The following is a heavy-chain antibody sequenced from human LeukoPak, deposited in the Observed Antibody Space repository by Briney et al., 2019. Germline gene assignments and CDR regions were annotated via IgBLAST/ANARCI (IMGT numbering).Heavy chain of an antibody. CDR1: GYTFTSYD. Sequence: ASVKVSCKASGYTFTSYDINWVRQATGQGLEWMGWINPNSGGTNYAQKFQGRVTMTRDTSISTAYMELSRLRSDDTAVYYCASVSAMSLFDYWGQGTLVTVSS. J-gene: IGHJ4*02. D-gene: IGHD2/OR15-2a*01. CDR2: INPNSGGT. CDR3: ASVSAMSLFDY. V-gene: IGHV1-2*02.